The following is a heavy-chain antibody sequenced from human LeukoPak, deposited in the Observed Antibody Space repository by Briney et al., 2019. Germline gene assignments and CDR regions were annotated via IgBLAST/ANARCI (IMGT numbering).Heavy chain of an antibody. V-gene: IGHV4-59*01. Sequence: PSETLSLTCTVSGDPINSYYWSWIRQPPGKGLEWIGHIYYSGSTNYNPSIKSRVTISIDTSKNQFSLKLSSVTAADTAVYYCARTAYARFFDLWGRGTLVTVSS. J-gene: IGHJ2*01. CDR1: GDPINSYY. D-gene: IGHD2-21*01. CDR2: IYYSGST. CDR3: ARTAYARFFDL.